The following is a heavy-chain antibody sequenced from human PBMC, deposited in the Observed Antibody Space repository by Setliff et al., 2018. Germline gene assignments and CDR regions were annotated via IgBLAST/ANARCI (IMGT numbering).Heavy chain of an antibody. D-gene: IGHD1-1*01. J-gene: IGHJ4*02. Sequence: GAPVKVSCKASGYSFSDFYMHWVRQVPGEGLEALGRIDPRDDFTVYAERFKDRLTITADTSTDTSYMEMSSLRFEDTAVYYCAIDYGPTGTPYHWGQGTPVTVSS. CDR1: GYSFSDFY. CDR3: AIDYGPTGTPYH. CDR2: IDPRDDFT. V-gene: IGHV1-69-2*01.